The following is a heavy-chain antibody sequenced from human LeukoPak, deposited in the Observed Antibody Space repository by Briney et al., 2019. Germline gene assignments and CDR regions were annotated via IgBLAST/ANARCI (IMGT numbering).Heavy chain of an antibody. Sequence: SSETLSLTCTVSGGSISSGSYYWSWIRQPAGKGLEWIGRISTSGSTNYNPSLKSRVIYSADTSRNQFSLKLSSVTAADTAVYYCARQVYYYYYYMDVWGKGTTVTVSS. CDR2: ISTSGST. V-gene: IGHV4-61*02. J-gene: IGHJ6*03. CDR3: ARQVYYYYYYMDV. CDR1: GGSISSGSYY.